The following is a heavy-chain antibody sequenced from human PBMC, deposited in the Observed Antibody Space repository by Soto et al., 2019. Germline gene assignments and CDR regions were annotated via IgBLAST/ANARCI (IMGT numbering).Heavy chain of an antibody. CDR2: ISGSGGST. J-gene: IGHJ4*02. D-gene: IGHD6-13*01. V-gene: IGHV3-23*01. CDR1: GFTFSSYA. Sequence: EVQLLESGGGLVQPGGSLRLSCAASGFTFSSYAMSWVRQAPGKGLEWVSAISGSGGSTYYADSVKGRFTVSRDNSKNTLYMQMNSLRAEDTAVYYCAKDSSCWFDFDYWGQGTLVTVSS. CDR3: AKDSSCWFDFDY.